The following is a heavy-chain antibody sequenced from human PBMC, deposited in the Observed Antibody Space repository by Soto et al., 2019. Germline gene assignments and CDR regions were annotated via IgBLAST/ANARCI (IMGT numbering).Heavy chain of an antibody. CDR2: ISYDGSNK. D-gene: IGHD3-3*01. CDR3: ARDDVWSGYYNRGKPNTYYGMDV. V-gene: IGHV3-30-3*01. J-gene: IGHJ6*02. Sequence: GGSLRLSCAASGFTFSSYAMHWVRQAPGKGLEWVALISYDGSNKYCADSVKGRFTISRDIAKNSLYLQMNSLRAEDTAVYYCARDDVWSGYYNRGKPNTYYGMDVWGQGTTVTVSS. CDR1: GFTFSSYA.